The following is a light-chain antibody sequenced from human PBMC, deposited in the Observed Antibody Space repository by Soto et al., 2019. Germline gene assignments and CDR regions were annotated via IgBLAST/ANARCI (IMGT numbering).Light chain of an antibody. CDR1: QGNRNY. Sequence: DIQMTQSPTSLSASVGDRVTITCRASQGNRNYVAWYQQIPGKAPKLLIYAASILQSGVPSRFSGSGSGTDFTLTINGLQPEDVATYSCQKYSSVPVFGPGTKVEIK. CDR3: QKYSSVPV. J-gene: IGKJ3*01. CDR2: AAS. V-gene: IGKV1-27*01.